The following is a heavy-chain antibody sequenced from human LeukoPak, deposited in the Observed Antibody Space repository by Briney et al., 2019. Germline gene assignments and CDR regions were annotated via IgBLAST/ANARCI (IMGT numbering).Heavy chain of an antibody. CDR2: IYHSGST. Sequence: SETLSLTCAVSGGSISSSNWWSWVRPPPGKGLEWIGEIYHSGSTNYNPSPKSRVTMSVDTSKNQFSLKLSSVTAADTAVYYCARGLPYGSGRPKGPNWFDSWGQGTLVTVSS. CDR3: ARGLPYGSGRPKGPNWFDS. D-gene: IGHD3-10*01. J-gene: IGHJ5*01. V-gene: IGHV4-4*02. CDR1: GGSISSSNW.